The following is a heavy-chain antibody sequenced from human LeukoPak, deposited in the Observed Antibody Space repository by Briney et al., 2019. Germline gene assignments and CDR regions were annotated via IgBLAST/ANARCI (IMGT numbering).Heavy chain of an antibody. V-gene: IGHV1-2*06. CDR1: GYTFTGYY. CDR2: INPNSGGT. Sequence: ASVKASCKASGYTFTGYYMHWVRQAPGQGLEWMGRINPNSGGTNYAQKFQGRVTMTRDTSISTAYMELSRLRSDDTAVYYCARFNYDSSGYYYYWGQGTLVTVSS. CDR3: ARFNYDSSGYYYY. D-gene: IGHD3-22*01. J-gene: IGHJ4*02.